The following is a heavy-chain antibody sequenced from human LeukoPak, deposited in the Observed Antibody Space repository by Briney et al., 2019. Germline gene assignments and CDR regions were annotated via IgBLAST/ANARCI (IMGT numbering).Heavy chain of an antibody. CDR3: ARDPHGPTTGFDY. J-gene: IGHJ4*02. D-gene: IGHD4-11*01. Sequence: GGSLRLSCAASGFTFSSYSTNWVRQAPGKGLEWVSYISSSSSTIYYADSVKGRFTISRDNARNSLYLQMNSLRAEDTAVYYCARDPHGPTTGFDYWGQGTLVTVSS. CDR2: ISSSSSTI. CDR1: GFTFSSYS. V-gene: IGHV3-48*01.